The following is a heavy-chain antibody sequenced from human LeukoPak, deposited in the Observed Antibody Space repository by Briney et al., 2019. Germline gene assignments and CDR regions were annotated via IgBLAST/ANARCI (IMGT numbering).Heavy chain of an antibody. J-gene: IGHJ3*02. V-gene: IGHV3-30-3*01. D-gene: IGHD3-22*01. Sequence: GRSLRLSCAASGFTFSSYAMHWVRQAPGKGLEWVAVISYDGSNKYYADSVKGRFTISRDNSKNTLYLQMNSLRVEDTAVYYCAIYYDSSGYETMNAFDIWGQGTMVTVSS. CDR3: AIYYDSSGYETMNAFDI. CDR2: ISYDGSNK. CDR1: GFTFSSYA.